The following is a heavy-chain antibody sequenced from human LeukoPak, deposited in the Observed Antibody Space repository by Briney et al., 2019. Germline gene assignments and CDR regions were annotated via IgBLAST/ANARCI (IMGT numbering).Heavy chain of an antibody. J-gene: IGHJ4*02. CDR1: GYTFTGYY. Sequence: ASVKVSCKASGYTFTGYYIHWVRQAPGQGLEWMGWINPNSGGTNYAQKFQGRVTMTRDTSISTAYMELSRLRSDDTAVYYCARDGLGSSGGSGYWGQGTLVTVSS. D-gene: IGHD6-19*01. V-gene: IGHV1-2*02. CDR3: ARDGLGSSGGSGY. CDR2: INPNSGGT.